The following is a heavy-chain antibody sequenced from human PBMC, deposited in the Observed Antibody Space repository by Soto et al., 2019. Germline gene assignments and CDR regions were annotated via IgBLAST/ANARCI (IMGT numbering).Heavy chain of an antibody. Sequence: PSQTLSLTCAISGDSVSSNSAAWNWIRQSPSRVLEWLGRTYYRSKWYNDYAVSVKSRITINPDTSKNQCSLQLNSVTPEDTAVYYCARGVVVVPAATQGYYYYYYGMDVWGQGTTVTVSS. CDR3: ARGVVVVPAATQGYYYYYYGMDV. D-gene: IGHD2-2*01. CDR2: TYYRSKWYN. J-gene: IGHJ6*02. CDR1: GDSVSSNSAA. V-gene: IGHV6-1*01.